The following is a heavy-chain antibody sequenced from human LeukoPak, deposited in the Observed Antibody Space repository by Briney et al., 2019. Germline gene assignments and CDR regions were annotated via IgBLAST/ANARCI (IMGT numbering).Heavy chain of an antibody. V-gene: IGHV4-38-2*02. Sequence: SETLSLTCTVSNSSISSGFHWGWIRQPPGKGLEWIGTLYHGGSTYFNPSLRSRVTISVDTSKNQFSLKLSSVTAADTAVYYCARSQLDSSGYYFDYWGQGTLVTVSS. CDR1: NSSISSGFH. CDR3: ARSQLDSSGYYFDY. J-gene: IGHJ4*02. CDR2: LYHGGST. D-gene: IGHD3-22*01.